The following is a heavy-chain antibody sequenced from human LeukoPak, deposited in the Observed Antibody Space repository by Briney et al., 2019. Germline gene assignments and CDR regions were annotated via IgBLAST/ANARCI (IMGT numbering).Heavy chain of an antibody. V-gene: IGHV3-48*02. CDR3: ARGMRGYANFDI. D-gene: IGHD3-3*01. J-gene: IGHJ4*02. CDR2: ITSSSSDI. CDR1: GFTFSSYS. Sequence: GGSLRLSCAASGFTFSSYSMNWVRQAPGKGLEWVAYITSSSSDIYYADSVKGRFTISRDNGKNSLYLQMNSLRDEDTAVYYCARGMRGYANFDIGGQGTLVTVSS.